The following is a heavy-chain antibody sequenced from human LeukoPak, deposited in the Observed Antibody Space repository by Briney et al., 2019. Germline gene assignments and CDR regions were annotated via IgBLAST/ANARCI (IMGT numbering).Heavy chain of an antibody. V-gene: IGHV3-7*01. CDR3: ARAPSEIGGYYPEYFRH. J-gene: IGHJ1*01. D-gene: IGHD3-22*01. Sequence: GGSLRLSCAASGFIFSSNWMTWVRQAPGEGLEWVANIKPDGSDNYYVDSVKGRFTISRDNAKNTVSLQMNSLRPEDTGVYYCARAPSEIGGYYPEYFRHWGQGTLVTVSS. CDR2: IKPDGSDN. CDR1: GFIFSSNW.